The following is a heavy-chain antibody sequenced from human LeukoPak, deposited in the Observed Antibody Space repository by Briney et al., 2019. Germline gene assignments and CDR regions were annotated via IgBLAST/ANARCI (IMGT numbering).Heavy chain of an antibody. V-gene: IGHV1-2*02. CDR3: ASGPDYRSSWRDYYFDY. CDR2: INPNSGGT. J-gene: IGHJ4*02. Sequence: ASVTVSCKASGYTFTGYYMNWVRQAPGQGLEWMGWINPNSGGTNYAQKFQGRVTMTRDTSISTAYMELSRLRSDDTAVYYCASGPDYRSSWRDYYFDYWGQGTLVTVSS. D-gene: IGHD6-13*01. CDR1: GYTFTGYY.